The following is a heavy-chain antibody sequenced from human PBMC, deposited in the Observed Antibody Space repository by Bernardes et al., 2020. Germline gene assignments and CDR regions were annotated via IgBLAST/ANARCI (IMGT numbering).Heavy chain of an antibody. CDR2: INSDGSST. CDR1: GFTFSSYW. CDR3: ARAPDPYYYYGMDV. V-gene: IGHV3-74*01. J-gene: IGHJ6*02. Sequence: GGSLRLSCASSGFTFSSYWMHWVRQAPGKWLAWVSRINSDGSSTSYADSVKGRFTISRDNAKNTLYLQMNSLRAEDTAVYYCARAPDPYYYYGMDVWGQGTTVTVSS.